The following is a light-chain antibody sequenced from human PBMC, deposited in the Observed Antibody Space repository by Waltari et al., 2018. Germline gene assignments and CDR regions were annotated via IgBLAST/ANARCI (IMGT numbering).Light chain of an antibody. CDR1: QDITDA. CDR2: DAT. V-gene: IGKV1-33*01. CDR3: QQYDSFLGPT. J-gene: IGKJ3*01. Sequence: DIQMTQSPSSLSASLGDRVTITCQASQDITDALNWYQHKPGKAPKLLIYDATTLETGVPARFSRNGSGTEVTFTIASLQPEDVATYYCQQYDSFLGPTFGPGTLLDIK.